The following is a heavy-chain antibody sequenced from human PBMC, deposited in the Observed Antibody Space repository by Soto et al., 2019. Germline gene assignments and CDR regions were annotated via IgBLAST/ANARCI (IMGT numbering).Heavy chain of an antibody. CDR2: ISGSGGST. V-gene: IGHV3-23*01. CDR1: GFTFSSYA. J-gene: IGHJ4*02. CDR3: AKDRDDSSGYYNY. Sequence: GGSLRLSCAASGFTFSSYAMSWVRQAPGKGLEWVSAISGSGGSTYYADSVKGRFTIFRDNSKNTLYLQMNSLRAEDTAVYYCAKDRDDSSGYYNYWGQGTLVTVSS. D-gene: IGHD3-22*01.